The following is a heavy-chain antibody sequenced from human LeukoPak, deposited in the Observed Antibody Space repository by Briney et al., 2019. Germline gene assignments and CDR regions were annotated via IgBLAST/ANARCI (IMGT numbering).Heavy chain of an antibody. J-gene: IGHJ5*02. CDR1: GGSFSGYY. V-gene: IGHV4-34*01. CDR3: ARSPTYDFWSGRSRRDKQGFDP. Sequence: SETLSLTCAVYGGSFSGYYWSWIRQPPGKGLEWIGEINHSGSTNYNPSLKSRVTISVDTSKNQFSLKLSSVTAADTAVYYCARSPTYDFWSGRSRRDKQGFDPWGQGTLVTVSS. CDR2: INHSGST. D-gene: IGHD3-3*01.